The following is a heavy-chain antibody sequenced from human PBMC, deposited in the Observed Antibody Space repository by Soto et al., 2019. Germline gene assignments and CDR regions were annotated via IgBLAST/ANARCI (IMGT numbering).Heavy chain of an antibody. CDR3: AKDLTEDFWSGYT. D-gene: IGHD3-3*01. V-gene: IGHV3-30*18. Sequence: HVQLVESGGGVVQPGRSLRLSCAASGFTFSSYGMHWVRQAPGKGLEWVAVISYDGSNKYYADSVKGRFTISRDNSKNTLYLQMNSLRAEDTAVYYCAKDLTEDFWSGYTWGQGTLVTVSS. CDR1: GFTFSSYG. CDR2: ISYDGSNK. J-gene: IGHJ4*02.